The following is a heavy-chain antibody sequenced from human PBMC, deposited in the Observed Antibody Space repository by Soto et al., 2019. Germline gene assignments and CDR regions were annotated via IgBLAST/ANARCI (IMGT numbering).Heavy chain of an antibody. CDR1: GFPFSSYA. J-gene: IGHJ3*02. D-gene: IGHD3-16*01. Sequence: EMQLLESGGGLVQPGGSLRLSCVASGFPFSSYAMSWVRQTPGKGLEWVSGISGSGGRTYYADSVKGRFTISRDNSNNTLSLQMHILRGEGTAVYFFAKGGYYSLFDIWGQGTMVTVSA. V-gene: IGHV3-23*01. CDR3: AKGGYYSLFDI. CDR2: ISGSGGRT.